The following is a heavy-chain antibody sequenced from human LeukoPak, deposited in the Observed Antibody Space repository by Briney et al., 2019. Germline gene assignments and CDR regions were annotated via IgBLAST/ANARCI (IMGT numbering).Heavy chain of an antibody. CDR2: IYHSGST. D-gene: IGHD6-19*01. CDR1: GYSISSGYY. J-gene: IGHJ4*02. Sequence: SETLSLTCTVSGYSISSGYYWGWIRQPPGKGLEWIGSIYHSGSTYYNPSLKSRVTISVDTSKNQFSLKLSSVTAADTAVYYCARDDRTIAVAGIDYWGQGTLVTVSS. CDR3: ARDDRTIAVAGIDY. V-gene: IGHV4-38-2*02.